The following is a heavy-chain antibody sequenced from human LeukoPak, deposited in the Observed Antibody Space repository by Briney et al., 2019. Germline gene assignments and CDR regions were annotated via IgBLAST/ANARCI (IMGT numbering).Heavy chain of an antibody. J-gene: IGHJ1*01. CDR3: VRDFSTVTTAYLHH. CDR1: GFTFSSYG. D-gene: IGHD4-17*01. Sequence: GGSLRLSCAASGFTFSSYGMNWVRQAPGKGLEWVSSISSSSRHIYYADSVKGRFTISSDDAKNSLYLQMDSLRAEDTAMYYCVRDFSTVTTAYLHHWGQGTLLTVPS. V-gene: IGHV3-21*04. CDR2: ISSSSRHI.